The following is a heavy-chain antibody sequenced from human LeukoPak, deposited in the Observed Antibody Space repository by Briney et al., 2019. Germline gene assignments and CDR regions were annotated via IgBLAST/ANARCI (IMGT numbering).Heavy chain of an antibody. J-gene: IGHJ4*02. V-gene: IGHV3-30-3*01. D-gene: IGHD5-24*01. CDR1: GFTFSSYA. Sequence: GGSLRLSCAASGFTFSSYAMHWVRQAPGKGLEWVAVISYDGSNKYYADSVKGRFTISRDNSKNTLYLQMNSLRAEDTAVYYCARSSKEMATMRPFDYWGQGTLVTVSS. CDR2: ISYDGSNK. CDR3: ARSSKEMATMRPFDY.